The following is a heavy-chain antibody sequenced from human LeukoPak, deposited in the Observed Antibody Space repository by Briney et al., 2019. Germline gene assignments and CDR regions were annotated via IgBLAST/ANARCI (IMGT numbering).Heavy chain of an antibody. D-gene: IGHD3-22*01. CDR2: IIPILGIA. V-gene: IGHV1-69*04. J-gene: IGHJ4*02. CDR1: GGTFSSYA. Sequence: SVEVSCKASGGTFSSYAISWVRQAPGQGLEWMGRIIPILGIANYAQKFQGRVTITADKSTSTAYMELSSLRSEDTAVYYCTRVAGISPWYYYDSSGYCDYWGQGTLVTVSS. CDR3: TRVAGISPWYYYDSSGYCDY.